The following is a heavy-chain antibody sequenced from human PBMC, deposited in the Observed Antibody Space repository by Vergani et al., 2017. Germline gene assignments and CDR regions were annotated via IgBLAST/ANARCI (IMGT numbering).Heavy chain of an antibody. Sequence: QLQESGPGLVRPAETLSLTCTVSTTSISSRSHYWSWFRQPPGKGLEWIGYVYYTGSTTYNPSLKSRVTISVDTSNNQFSLRMTSLTAADTAIYYCARDRDLYCRSTTSCHNWFDPWGQGSLVTVSS. V-gene: IGHV4-61*01. CDR2: VYYTGST. CDR1: TTSISSRSHY. CDR3: ARDRDLYCRSTTSCHNWFDP. J-gene: IGHJ5*02. D-gene: IGHD2/OR15-2a*01.